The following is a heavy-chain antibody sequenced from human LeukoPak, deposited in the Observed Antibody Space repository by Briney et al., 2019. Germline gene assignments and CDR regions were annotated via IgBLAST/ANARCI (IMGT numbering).Heavy chain of an antibody. V-gene: IGHV3-21*01. J-gene: IGHJ1*01. CDR3: VRDLLGSGSTTAYLHH. CDR1: GFTFSDYS. Sequence: GGSLRLSCTASGFTFSDYSMNWVRQAPGEGLEWVSSISRRSRHVYYAGSVKGRFTISRDNAWNSLYLQMNSLRAEDMAVYFCVRDLLGSGSTTAYLHHWGQGTLVTVSS. D-gene: IGHD1-1*01. CDR2: ISRRSRHV.